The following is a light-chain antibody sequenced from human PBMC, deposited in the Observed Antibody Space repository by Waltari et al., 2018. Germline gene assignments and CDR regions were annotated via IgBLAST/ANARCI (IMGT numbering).Light chain of an antibody. J-gene: IGKJ2*01. Sequence: DIQMTQSPSTLSASVGDRVTISCRASQNVGTWLAWYQQKPGKAPKLLIYMASSLESGVPSRFSGSGSGIEFTLTISSLQPDDFATYSCQQYSSFSTFGQGTKV. CDR2: MAS. CDR1: QNVGTW. V-gene: IGKV1-5*03. CDR3: QQYSSFST.